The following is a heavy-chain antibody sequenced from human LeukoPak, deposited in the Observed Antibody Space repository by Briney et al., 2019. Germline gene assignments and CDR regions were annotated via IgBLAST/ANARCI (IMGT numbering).Heavy chain of an antibody. V-gene: IGHV1-69*05. CDR3: ARDHYYDSSGYSAFDI. CDR2: IIPIFGTA. CDR1: GGTFSSYA. D-gene: IGHD3-22*01. Sequence: SVKVSCKASGGTFSSYAISRVRQAPGQGLEWMGGIIPIFGTANYAQKFQGRVTITTDESTSTAYMELSSLRSEDTAVYYCARDHYYDSSGYSAFDIWGQGTMVTVSS. J-gene: IGHJ3*02.